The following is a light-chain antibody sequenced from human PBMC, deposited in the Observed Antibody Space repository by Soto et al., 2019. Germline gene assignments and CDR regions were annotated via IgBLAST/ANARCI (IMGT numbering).Light chain of an antibody. CDR3: QQYTNTNNPWM. Sequence: DIQMTQSPSSLSASVGDRVTITCRASQSISTCLTWYQKKPGKAPKLLVYDASTLQSGVASRFSGSGSGTEFTLIISGLQPDDSATYYCQQYTNTNNPWMFGQGTKVDIK. V-gene: IGKV1-5*01. J-gene: IGKJ1*01. CDR1: QSISTC. CDR2: DAS.